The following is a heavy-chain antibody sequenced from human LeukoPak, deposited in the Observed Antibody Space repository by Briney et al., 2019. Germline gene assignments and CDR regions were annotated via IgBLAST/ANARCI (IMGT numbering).Heavy chain of an antibody. CDR1: GGTFSSYA. CDR3: ATGRSSWHRRKGNYFDY. V-gene: IGHV1-69*13. CDR2: IIPIFGTA. Sequence: SVKVSCKASGGTFSSYAISWVRQAPGQGLEWMGGIIPIFGTANYAQKFQGRVTITADESTSTAYMELSSLRSEDTAVYYCATGRSSWHRRKGNYFDYWGQGTLVTVSS. D-gene: IGHD6-13*01. J-gene: IGHJ4*02.